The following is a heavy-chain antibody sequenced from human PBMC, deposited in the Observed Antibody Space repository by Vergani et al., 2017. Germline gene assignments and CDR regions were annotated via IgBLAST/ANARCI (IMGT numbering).Heavy chain of an antibody. D-gene: IGHD4-17*01. CDR2: VDPEDGET. CDR1: GYTFTDHY. V-gene: IGHV1-69-2*01. CDR3: ATPQTVTTGGMEV. Sequence: EVQLVQSGAEVKKPGATMKISCKVSGYTFTDHYMHWVKQAPGKGLEWMGLVDPEDGETIYAEKFKCRVTIAADTSTDTAHLELSSLRSEDTAVYYCATPQTVTTGGMEVCGQGTTVIVSS. J-gene: IGHJ6*02.